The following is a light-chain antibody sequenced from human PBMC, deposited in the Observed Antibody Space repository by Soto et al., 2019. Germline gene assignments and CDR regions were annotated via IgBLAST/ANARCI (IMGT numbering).Light chain of an antibody. CDR2: AAS. CDR1: QGISNY. Sequence: DIQMTQSPSSLSASVGDRVTITCRASQGISNYLAWYQQKPGRVPKLLIYAASTLQSGVPSRFSGSGSGTHFTLTITGLQPEDVATYYCQKYLSALWTFGQGTKV. CDR3: QKYLSALWT. J-gene: IGKJ1*01. V-gene: IGKV1-27*01.